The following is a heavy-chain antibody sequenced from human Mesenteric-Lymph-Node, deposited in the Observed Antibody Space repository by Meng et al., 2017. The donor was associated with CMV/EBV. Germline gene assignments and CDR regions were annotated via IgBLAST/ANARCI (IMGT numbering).Heavy chain of an antibody. CDR2: INPSGGST. V-gene: IGHV1-46*02. J-gene: IGHJ4*02. CDR3: ARDYNGYSYGTDFDY. Sequence: SGYTFNSYYMHWVRQAPGQGLEWMGIINPSGGSTSYAQKFQGRVTMTRDTSTSTVYMELSSLRSEDTAVYYCARDYNGYSYGTDFDYWGQGTLVTVSS. CDR1: GYTFNSYY. D-gene: IGHD5-18*01.